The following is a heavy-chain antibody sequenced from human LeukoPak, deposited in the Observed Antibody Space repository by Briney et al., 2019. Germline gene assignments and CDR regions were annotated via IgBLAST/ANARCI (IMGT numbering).Heavy chain of an antibody. CDR1: GFTFSSYS. V-gene: IGHV3-48*01. D-gene: IGHD3-22*01. J-gene: IGHJ4*02. Sequence: GGSLRLSCAASGFTFSSYSMNWVRQAPGKGLEWVSYISSSSTIYYADSVKGRFTISRDNAKNSLYLQMNSLRAEDTAVYYCARVSGFSGLAFDYWGQGTLVTVSS. CDR2: ISSSSTI. CDR3: ARVSGFSGLAFDY.